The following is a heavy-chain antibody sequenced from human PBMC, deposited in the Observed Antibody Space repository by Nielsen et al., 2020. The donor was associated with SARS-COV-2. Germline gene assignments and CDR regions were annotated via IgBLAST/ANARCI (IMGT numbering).Heavy chain of an antibody. CDR1: GFTFSSYA. J-gene: IGHJ4*02. CDR2: IWYDGSNK. Sequence: GESLKISCAASGFTFSSYAMHWVRQAPGKGLEWVAVIWYDGSNKYYADSVKGRFTISRDNSKNTLYLQMNSLRAEDTAVYYCARESTSQGLDYWGQGTLVTVSS. V-gene: IGHV3-33*08. CDR3: ARESTSQGLDY.